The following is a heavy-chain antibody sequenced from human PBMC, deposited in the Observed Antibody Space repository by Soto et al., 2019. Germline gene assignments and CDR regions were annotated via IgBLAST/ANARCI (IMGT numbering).Heavy chain of an antibody. CDR3: AREFDI. CDR1: GFTFSSYA. Sequence: QVQLVESGGGVVQPGRSLRLSCAASGFTFSSYAMHWVRQAPGKGLEWVAVISYDGSNKYYADSVKGRFTNSRDNSKNTRYLQRDSLRAGDTAVYYCAREFDIWGQGTMVTVSS. J-gene: IGHJ3*02. CDR2: ISYDGSNK. V-gene: IGHV3-30-3*01.